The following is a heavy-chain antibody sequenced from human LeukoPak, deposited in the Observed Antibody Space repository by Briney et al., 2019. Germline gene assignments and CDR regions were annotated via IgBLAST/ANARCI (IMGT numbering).Heavy chain of an antibody. CDR2: IRGKAYGGTT. J-gene: IGHJ4*02. D-gene: IGHD3-22*01. CDR1: GFTFGDYG. V-gene: IGHV3-49*04. Sequence: GGSLRLSCTASGFTFGDYGMSWVRQAPGKGLEWVGFIRGKAYGGTTEYAASVKGRFTISRDDSKSIAYLQMSSLKTEDTAVYYCTRGDYYDTSGYYFLFDYWGQGTLVTVSS. CDR3: TRGDYYDTSGYYFLFDY.